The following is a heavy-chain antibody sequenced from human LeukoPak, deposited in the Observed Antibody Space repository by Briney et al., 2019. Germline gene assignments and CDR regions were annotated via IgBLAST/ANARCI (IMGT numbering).Heavy chain of an antibody. D-gene: IGHD6-19*01. Sequence: SVKVSCKASGFTFTSSAVQWVRQARGQRLEWIGWIVVGSGNTNYAQKFQERVTITRDMSTSTAYMELSRLRYEDTAVYYCAAGYSSGWYVFDYWGQGTLVTVSS. J-gene: IGHJ4*02. V-gene: IGHV1-58*01. CDR3: AAGYSSGWYVFDY. CDR2: IVVGSGNT. CDR1: GFTFTSSA.